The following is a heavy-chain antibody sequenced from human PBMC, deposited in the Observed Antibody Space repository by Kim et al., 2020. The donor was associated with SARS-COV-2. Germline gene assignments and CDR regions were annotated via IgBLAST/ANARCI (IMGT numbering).Heavy chain of an antibody. J-gene: IGHJ4*02. V-gene: IGHV1-69*04. D-gene: IGHD3-10*01. Sequence: QKFQGRVTITADKSTSTAYMELSSLRSEDTAVYYCAREGGSQLLWFGGFDYWGQGTLVTVSS. CDR3: AREGGSQLLWFGGFDY.